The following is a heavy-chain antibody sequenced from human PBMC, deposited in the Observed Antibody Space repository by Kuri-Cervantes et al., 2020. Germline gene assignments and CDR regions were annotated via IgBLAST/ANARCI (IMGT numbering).Heavy chain of an antibody. V-gene: IGHV4-59*01. CDR3: ARGYSGYSIKY. CDR1: GGSISSYY. CDR2: IYYSGGT. J-gene: IGHJ4*02. Sequence: SETLSLTCTVSGGSISSYYWSWIRQPPGKGLEWIGYIYYSGGTNYNPSLKSRVTISVDTSKNQFSLKLSSVTAADTAVYYCARGYSGYSIKYWGQGTLVTVSS. D-gene: IGHD5-12*01.